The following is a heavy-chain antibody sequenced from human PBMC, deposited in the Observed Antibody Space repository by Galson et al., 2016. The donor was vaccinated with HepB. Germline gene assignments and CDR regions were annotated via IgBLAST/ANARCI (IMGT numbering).Heavy chain of an antibody. J-gene: IGHJ3*01. CDR3: GRMRHSGEPFDV. CDR2: IYYSGNT. V-gene: IGHV4-39*06. D-gene: IGHD3-10*01. Sequence: WIRQPPGKGLEWIGSIYYSGNTYFNPSLKSRVTISVDTSENQVVLTMTNLDAVDTATYYCGRMRHSGEPFDVWGQGTTVTVSS.